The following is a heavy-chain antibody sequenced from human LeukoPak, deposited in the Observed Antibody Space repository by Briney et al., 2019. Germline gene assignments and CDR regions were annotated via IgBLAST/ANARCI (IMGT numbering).Heavy chain of an antibody. CDR3: ARDLSSSSWYRPYYFDY. V-gene: IGHV3-21*01. CDR1: GFTFSSYS. Sequence: GGSLRLSCTASGFTFSSYSMNWVRQAPGKGLEWVSSIGRSSSNIYHADSVKGRFTISRDNAKNSLYLQMSSLRAEDTAVYYCARDLSSSSWYRPYYFDYWGQGTLVTVSS. D-gene: IGHD6-13*01. CDR2: IGRSSSNI. J-gene: IGHJ4*02.